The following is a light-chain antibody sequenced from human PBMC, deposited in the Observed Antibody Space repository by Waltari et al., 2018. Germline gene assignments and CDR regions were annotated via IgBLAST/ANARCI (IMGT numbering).Light chain of an antibody. Sequence: AIQLTQSPPPLSASAGDRVTIACRASQAISSSLVWYQQKPGKAPKSLIYDASTLENGVPSRFSGSGSGTDFTLTISSLQPKDFSTYHCQQFYNYPPTFGQGTRLEIK. CDR3: QQFYNYPPT. J-gene: IGKJ5*01. CDR1: QAISSS. V-gene: IGKV1D-13*01. CDR2: DAS.